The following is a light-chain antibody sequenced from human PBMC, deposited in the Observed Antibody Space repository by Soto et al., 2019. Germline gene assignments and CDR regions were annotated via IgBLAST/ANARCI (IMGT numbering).Light chain of an antibody. Sequence: EIVLTQSPATLSLSPGERATLSCRASQSVSSSHIAWYQQKPGQSPRLLIDGASSRASGIPDRFSGSGSGTDFTLTISRLEPEDFAVYYCQQYVGLPPTFGQGTKVDIK. CDR1: QSVSSSH. CDR3: QQYVGLPPT. CDR2: GAS. J-gene: IGKJ1*01. V-gene: IGKV3-20*01.